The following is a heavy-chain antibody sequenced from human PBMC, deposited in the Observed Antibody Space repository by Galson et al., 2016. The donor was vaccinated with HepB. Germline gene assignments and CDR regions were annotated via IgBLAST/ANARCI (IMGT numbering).Heavy chain of an antibody. J-gene: IGHJ5*02. CDR1: GYSFTTAW. CDR3: ARHLFPRGGTFSVYGP. Sequence: QSGAAVKKPGESLKISCKGSGYSFTTAWIACGRQLPGQGLEWMAVINPGDSDTRYRPSFPGQVTISVDKSINTAYLQWSSLKASDTAMYYFARHLFPRGGTFSVYGPWGQGTLVTVSS. CDR2: INPGDSDT. V-gene: IGHV5-51*01. D-gene: IGHD5/OR15-5a*01.